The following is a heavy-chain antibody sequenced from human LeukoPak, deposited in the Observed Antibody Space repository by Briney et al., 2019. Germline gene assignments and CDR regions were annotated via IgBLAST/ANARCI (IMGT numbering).Heavy chain of an antibody. CDR2: INLNSGGT. D-gene: IGHD3-9*01. CDR3: GRDSATLAGCYFDY. J-gene: IGHJ4*02. V-gene: IGHV1-2*02. Sequence: ASVQVSCKASGFTFTDYFIHWVRQVPGQGLQWMGWINLNSGGTKYAQNFQGRVSMTRDTSSSTAYMEVSGLRSDDTAFYYCGRDSATLAGCYFDYWGQGTLVTASS. CDR1: GFTFTDYF.